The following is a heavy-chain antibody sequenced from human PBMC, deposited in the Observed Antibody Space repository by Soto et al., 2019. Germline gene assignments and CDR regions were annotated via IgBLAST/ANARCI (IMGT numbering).Heavy chain of an antibody. CDR1: GFMFSAYW. CDR2: ISRSTSNI. CDR3: TRGLFSGSSYSGSWYYFDS. J-gene: IGHJ4*02. D-gene: IGHD1-26*01. Sequence: PGGSLRLSCAASGFMFSAYWMSWVRQDPGKGLEWVANISRSTSNIFYADSVKGRFTISRDNAKNSLYLQMNSLTAADTAVYYCTRGLFSGSSYSGSWYYFDSWGQGTMVTVSS. V-gene: IGHV3-48*01.